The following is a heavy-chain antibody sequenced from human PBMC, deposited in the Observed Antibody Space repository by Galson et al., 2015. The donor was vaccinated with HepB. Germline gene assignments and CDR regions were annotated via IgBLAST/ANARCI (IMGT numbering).Heavy chain of an antibody. CDR1: GYSFTSYW. Sequence: QSGAEVKKPGESLKISCTGSGYSFTSYWIGWVRQMPGKGLEWMGIIYPGDSDTRYSPSFQGQVTISADKSISTAYLQWSSLKASDTAMYYCARPVGGYDYVGYSSSWYFDYWGQGTLVTVSS. D-gene: IGHD6-13*01. J-gene: IGHJ4*02. CDR2: IYPGDSDT. V-gene: IGHV5-51*03. CDR3: ARPVGGYDYVGYSSSWYFDY.